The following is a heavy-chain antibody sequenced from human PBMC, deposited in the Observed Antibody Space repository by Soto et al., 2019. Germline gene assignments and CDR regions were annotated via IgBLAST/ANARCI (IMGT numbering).Heavy chain of an antibody. J-gene: IGHJ6*02. CDR1: GFTFSSYW. D-gene: IGHD5-18*01. CDR2: INSDGSST. V-gene: IGHV3-74*01. CDR3: ARDRAAMATGVRYYYYGMDV. Sequence: PGGSLRLSCAASGFTFSSYWMHWVRQAPGKGLVWVSRINSDGSSTSYADTVKGRITISRDNAKNTLYLQMNSLRAEDTAVYYCARDRAAMATGVRYYYYGMDVWGQGTTVTVSS.